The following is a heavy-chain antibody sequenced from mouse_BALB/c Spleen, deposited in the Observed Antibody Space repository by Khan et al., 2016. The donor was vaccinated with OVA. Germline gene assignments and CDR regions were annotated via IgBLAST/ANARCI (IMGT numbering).Heavy chain of an antibody. J-gene: IGHJ2*01. CDR2: INPHIGET. CDR3: ARKNGSDVDY. CDR1: GYSFTGYF. V-gene: IGHV1-20*02. D-gene: IGHD1-1*01. Sequence: IQLVQSGPELVKPGASVKISCKASGYSFTGYFMNWVMQSHGKSLEWIGRINPHIGETLYNQKFKGKATLTVDESSRTVHMELRSVASEDSAVYDCARKNGSDVDYWGQGTTLTVSS.